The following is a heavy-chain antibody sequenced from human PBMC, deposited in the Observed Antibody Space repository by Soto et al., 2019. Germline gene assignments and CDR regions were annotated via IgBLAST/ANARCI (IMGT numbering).Heavy chain of an antibody. CDR3: ASESVDTAPYYYYVMDV. D-gene: IGHD5-18*01. CDR1: GYTFTGYY. V-gene: IGHV1-2*04. J-gene: IGHJ6*02. Sequence: ASVKVYCKASGYTFTGYYIHWVRQETGQGLERMGWINPNSGGTNYAQKFQGWVTMTRDTSISTAYMELSRLRSDDTAVYFFASESVDTAPYYYYVMDVWGQGTTVTVSS. CDR2: INPNSGGT.